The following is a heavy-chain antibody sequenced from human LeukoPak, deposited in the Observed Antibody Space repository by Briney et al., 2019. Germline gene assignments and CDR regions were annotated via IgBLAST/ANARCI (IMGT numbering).Heavy chain of an antibody. J-gene: IGHJ4*02. Sequence: GGSLRLSCAASGXTVSSNYMSWVRQAPGKGLEWVSVINPGGTTFYADSLKGRFTISRDNSKNTVSLQMNNLRAEDTAVYYCARVGPVATIANYWGQGTLVTVST. V-gene: IGHV3-53*01. CDR1: GXTVSSNY. CDR2: INPGGTT. CDR3: ARVGPVATIANY. D-gene: IGHD5-24*01.